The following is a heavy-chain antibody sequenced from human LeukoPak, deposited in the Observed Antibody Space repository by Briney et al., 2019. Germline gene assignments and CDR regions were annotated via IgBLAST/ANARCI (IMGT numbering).Heavy chain of an antibody. CDR1: GFTFSSYA. CDR2: ISGSGGST. Sequence: PGGSLRLSCAASGFTFSSYAMSWVRQAPGKGLEWVSAISGSGGSTYYADSVKGRFTISRDNSKNTLYLQVNSLRAEDTAVYYCAKDRRYYDSSGYPPGGFDYWGQGTLVTVSS. J-gene: IGHJ4*02. V-gene: IGHV3-23*01. CDR3: AKDRRYYDSSGYPPGGFDY. D-gene: IGHD3-22*01.